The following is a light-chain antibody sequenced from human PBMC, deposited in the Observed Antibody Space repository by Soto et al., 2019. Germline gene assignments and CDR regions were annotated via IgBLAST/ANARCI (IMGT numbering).Light chain of an antibody. Sequence: QSALTQPASVSGSPGQSITISCTGTSSDVGAYNFVSWYQQHPGKAPKLMIYDVSNRPSGISNRFSGSKSGNTASLTISGLQDEDEADYYCNSYTSTTTYVVFGGGTKVTVL. V-gene: IGLV2-14*03. J-gene: IGLJ2*01. CDR1: SSDVGAYNF. CDR3: NSYTSTTTYVV. CDR2: DVS.